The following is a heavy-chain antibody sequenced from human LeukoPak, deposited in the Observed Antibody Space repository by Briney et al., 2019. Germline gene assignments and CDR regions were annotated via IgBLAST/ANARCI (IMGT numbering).Heavy chain of an antibody. CDR3: ARGRSGSYHSPFDY. D-gene: IGHD1-26*01. V-gene: IGHV4-59*13. CDR2: IYYSGST. Sequence: SETLSLTCTVSGGSISNYYWSWIRQPPGKGLEWIGYIYYSGSTNYNPSLESRVTISVDTSKNQFSLKLDSVTAADTAVYYCARGRSGSYHSPFDYWGQGTLVTVSS. CDR1: GGSISNYY. J-gene: IGHJ4*02.